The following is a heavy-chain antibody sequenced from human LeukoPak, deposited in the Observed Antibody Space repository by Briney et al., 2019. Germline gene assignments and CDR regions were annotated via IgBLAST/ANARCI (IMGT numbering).Heavy chain of an antibody. CDR2: INSDGSST. J-gene: IGHJ4*02. Sequence: GGSLRLSCAASRFTVSTYWMHWVRQAPGKGLVWVSRINSDGSSTGYADSVKGRFTISRDNSKNTLYLQMNSLESEDTAVYCCAKDRWGAVASFDYWGQGTLVTVSS. D-gene: IGHD6-19*01. V-gene: IGHV3-74*01. CDR3: AKDRWGAVASFDY. CDR1: RFTVSTYW.